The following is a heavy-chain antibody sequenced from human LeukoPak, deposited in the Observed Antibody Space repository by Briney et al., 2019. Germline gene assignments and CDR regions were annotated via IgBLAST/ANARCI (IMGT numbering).Heavy chain of an antibody. J-gene: IGHJ4*02. D-gene: IGHD3-16*01. CDR2: IYYSGRT. V-gene: IGHV4-39*07. Sequence: SETLSLTCTVSGGSISSSSYYWGWVRRPPGKGLEWYGSIYYSGRTYYNPSLKSQLTLSVDTAKNPLSLKLSSVTPADSALYYFARGNYEYVWGGIDYWGQGTLVTVSS. CDR3: ARGNYEYVWGGIDY. CDR1: GGSISSSSYY.